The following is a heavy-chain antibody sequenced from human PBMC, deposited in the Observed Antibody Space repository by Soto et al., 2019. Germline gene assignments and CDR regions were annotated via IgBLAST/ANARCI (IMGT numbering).Heavy chain of an antibody. CDR1: GYTFTNFW. J-gene: IGHJ4*02. CDR3: ARHPTMSPPFDY. D-gene: IGHD3-10*02. CDR2: IDPRDSYV. V-gene: IGHV5-10-1*01. Sequence: PGESLKISCQGSGYTFTNFWISWVRRMPGKGLEWMATIDPRDSYVSYSPSFQGHVSVSVDKSISTAYLQWVSLKASDAAMYYCARHPTMSPPFDYWGQGALVTVSS.